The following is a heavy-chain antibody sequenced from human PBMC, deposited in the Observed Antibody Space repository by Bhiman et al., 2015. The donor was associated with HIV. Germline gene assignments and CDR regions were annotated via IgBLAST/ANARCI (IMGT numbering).Heavy chain of an antibody. J-gene: IGHJ4*02. D-gene: IGHD3-3*01. CDR2: IGTAGDT. V-gene: IGHV3-13*01. Sequence: EVQMVESGGGLVKPGESVRLSCVASEFTFSTYDMHWVRQGAGKSLEWVAAIGTAGDTFYSGSVKGRFTISREDAKNSLYLQMNSLRVGDTAVYYCARGGPTYYFFWSTYSAGLLDYWGQGTLVTVSS. CDR1: EFTFSTYD. CDR3: ARGGPTYYFFWSTYSAGLLDY.